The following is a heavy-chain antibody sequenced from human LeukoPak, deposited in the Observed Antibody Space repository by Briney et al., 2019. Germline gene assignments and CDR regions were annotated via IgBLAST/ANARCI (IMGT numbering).Heavy chain of an antibody. CDR3: ARHGGGVARALDY. J-gene: IGHJ4*02. V-gene: IGHV4-39*01. Sequence: SETLSLTCSVSGGAISSSYSWGWIRQPPGKGLEWIGTIYYSGSTNYNPSLKSRVTISVDTSNKQFSLKLSSVTAADTAVYYCARHGGGVARALDYWGRGNLVGVSS. D-gene: IGHD3-16*01. CDR2: IYYSGST. CDR1: GGAISSSYS.